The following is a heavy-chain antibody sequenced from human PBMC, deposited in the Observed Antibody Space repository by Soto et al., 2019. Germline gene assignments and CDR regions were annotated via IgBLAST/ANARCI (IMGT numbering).Heavy chain of an antibody. CDR3: AKEASITMIVVVITTFRWFDP. Sequence: GGSLRLSCAASGFTFSSYAMSWVRQAPGKGLEWVSAISGSGGSTYYADSVKGRFTISRDKSKNTLYLQMNSLRAEDTAVYYCAKEASITMIVVVITTFRWFDPWGQGTLVTVSS. CDR2: ISGSGGST. CDR1: GFTFSSYA. V-gene: IGHV3-23*01. D-gene: IGHD3-22*01. J-gene: IGHJ5*02.